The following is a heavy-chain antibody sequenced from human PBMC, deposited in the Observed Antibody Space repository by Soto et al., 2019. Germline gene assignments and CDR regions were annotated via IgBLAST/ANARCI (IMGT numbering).Heavy chain of an antibody. CDR3: ARYIYGQGFKA. CDR1: GDIFTNLD. J-gene: IGHJ5*02. Sequence: QVQLVQPGAEVRKPGASVKVSCKASGDIFTNLDFNWMRQATGQGLEWIGWMRANSGDTGHDQKFQGRVSMTRDTSMSTAYMELSSLRAEDTAVYYCARYIYGQGFKAWGQGTLVFVSS. V-gene: IGHV1-8*01. CDR2: MRANSGDT. D-gene: IGHD3-3*02.